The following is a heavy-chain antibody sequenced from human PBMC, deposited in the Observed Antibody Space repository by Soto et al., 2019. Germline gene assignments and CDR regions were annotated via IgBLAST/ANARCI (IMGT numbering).Heavy chain of an antibody. V-gene: IGHV3-21*06. Sequence: GGSLRLSCAASGFTFTRYSMNWVRQAPGTGLEWVSSISSTTNYIYYGDSMKGRFTISRDNAKNSLYLKMNSLRAEDTAVYYCARESEDLTSNFDYWGQGTLVTVSS. CDR3: ARESEDLTSNFDY. CDR2: ISSTTNYI. CDR1: GFTFTRYS. J-gene: IGHJ4*02.